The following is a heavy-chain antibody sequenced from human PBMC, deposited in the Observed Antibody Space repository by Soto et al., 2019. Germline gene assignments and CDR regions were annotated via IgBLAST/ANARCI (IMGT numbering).Heavy chain of an antibody. CDR2: LHPSGDT. CDR1: GASIGSGSYS. D-gene: IGHD3-10*01. Sequence: QLQLQESGSGLVRPSQTLSLTCTVSGASIGSGSYSWNWIRQPPGKGLEWIGYLHPSGDTSFNPSRRRRASPSVDRTNNQFSLKLISVTAAATAVYYCARFPLWFGELDYWGQGALVTVSS. J-gene: IGHJ4*02. V-gene: IGHV4-30-2*01. CDR3: ARFPLWFGELDY.